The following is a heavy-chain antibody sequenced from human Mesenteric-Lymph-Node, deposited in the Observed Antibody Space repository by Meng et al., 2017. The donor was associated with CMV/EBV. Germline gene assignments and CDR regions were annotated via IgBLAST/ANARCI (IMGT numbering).Heavy chain of an antibody. D-gene: IGHD6-13*01. V-gene: IGHV3-43*01. Sequence: GESLKISCAASGFIFDDYTMHWVRQAPGKGLEWVSLISYYGGNTYYADSVKGRFTISRDNSKNSLYLQMNSLRAEDTALYYCAKQAAAGAFDIWGQGTMVTVSS. CDR2: ISYYGGNT. CDR1: GFIFDDYT. J-gene: IGHJ3*02. CDR3: AKQAAAGAFDI.